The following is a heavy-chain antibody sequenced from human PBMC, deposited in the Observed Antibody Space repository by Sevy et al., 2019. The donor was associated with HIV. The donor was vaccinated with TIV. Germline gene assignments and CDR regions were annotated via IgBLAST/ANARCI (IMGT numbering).Heavy chain of an antibody. CDR2: INSDGSST. V-gene: IGHV3-74*01. CDR1: GITLTPYW. Sequence: GGSLRLSCAASGITLTPYWMHWVRQAPGKGLVWVSRINSDGSSTSYAESVKGRFTISGDNGKNTLYLQMKSLRVEDTAVYFCSRGLYYYDMRGHQEPGDYWGQGVLVTVSS. CDR3: SRGLYYYDMRGHQEPGDY. J-gene: IGHJ4*02. D-gene: IGHD3-22*01.